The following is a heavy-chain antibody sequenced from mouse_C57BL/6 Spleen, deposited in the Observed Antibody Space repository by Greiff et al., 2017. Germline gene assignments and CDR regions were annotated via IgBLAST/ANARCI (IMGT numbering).Heavy chain of an antibody. CDR3: ARFYGSSSGDFDY. V-gene: IGHV1-7*01. CDR2: INPSSGYT. J-gene: IGHJ2*01. CDR1: GYTFTSYW. D-gene: IGHD1-1*01. Sequence: VHLQQSGAELAKPEASVKLSCKASGYTFTSYWMHWVKQRPGQGLEWIGYINPSSGYTKYNQKFKDKATLTADKSSSTAYMQLSSLTYEDAAVYYCARFYGSSSGDFDYWGQGTTLTVSS.